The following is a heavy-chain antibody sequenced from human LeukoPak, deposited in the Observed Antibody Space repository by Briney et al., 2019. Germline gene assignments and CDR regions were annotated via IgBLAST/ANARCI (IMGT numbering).Heavy chain of an antibody. CDR1: GGSISSYY. CDR3: ASTRTTPWFDY. CDR2: IYYSGST. J-gene: IGHJ4*02. Sequence: SETLSLTCTVSGGSISSYYWSWIRQPPGKGLEWIGYIYYSGSTNYNPSLKSRVTISVDTSKNQFSLKLSSVTAADTAVYYCASTRTTPWFDYWGQGTLVTVSS. D-gene: IGHD1-1*01. V-gene: IGHV4-59*01.